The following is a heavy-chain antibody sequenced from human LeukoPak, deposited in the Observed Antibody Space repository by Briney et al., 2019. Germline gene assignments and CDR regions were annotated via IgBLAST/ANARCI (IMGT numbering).Heavy chain of an antibody. J-gene: IGHJ4*02. CDR3: AKGSKLRGPGDY. CDR2: IKHDGSEK. V-gene: IGHV3-7*01. Sequence: GGSLRLSCAAPGFTFSSYCMSWVRQAPGKGLEWVANIKHDGSEKYYADSVKGRFTISRDNAKHSLYLQMNSVAAEDKAVYSCAKGSKLRGPGDYWGQGTLVTVSS. D-gene: IGHD3-10*01. CDR1: GFTFSSYC.